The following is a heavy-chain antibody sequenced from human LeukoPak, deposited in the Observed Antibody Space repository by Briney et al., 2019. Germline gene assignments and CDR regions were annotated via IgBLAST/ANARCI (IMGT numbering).Heavy chain of an antibody. CDR3: AKDYCSGGSCDGRRDY. CDR1: RFTFSSYD. J-gene: IGHJ4*02. CDR2: ISGSGGST. D-gene: IGHD2-15*01. Sequence: PGGSLRLSCAASRFTFSSYDMHWVRQAPGKGLEWVSAISGSGGSTYYADSVKGRFTISRDNSKNTLYLQMNSLRAEDTAVYYCAKDYCSGGSCDGRRDYWGQGTLVTVSS. V-gene: IGHV3-23*01.